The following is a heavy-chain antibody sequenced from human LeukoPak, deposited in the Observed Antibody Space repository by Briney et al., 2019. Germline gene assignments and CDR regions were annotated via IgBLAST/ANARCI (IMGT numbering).Heavy chain of an antibody. D-gene: IGHD6-6*01. CDR1: GGSISSYY. V-gene: IGHV4-59*06. J-gene: IGHJ4*02. CDR2: IYYSGST. Sequence: SETLSLTCTVSGGSISSYYWSWIRQHPGKGLEWIGYIYYSGSTYYNPSLKSRVTISVDTSKNQFSLKLSSVTAADTAVYYCARGTSIAARTFDYWGQGTLVTVSS. CDR3: ARGTSIAARTFDY.